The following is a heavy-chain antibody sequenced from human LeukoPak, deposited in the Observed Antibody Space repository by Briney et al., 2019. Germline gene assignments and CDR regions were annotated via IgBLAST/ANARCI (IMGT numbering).Heavy chain of an antibody. J-gene: IGHJ4*02. Sequence: GESLKISCAASGLTFSSYGMHWVRQAPGKGLEWVAVAWYDGSNKHFADSVKGRFTISRDNSKNTLYLQMNSLRVEDTAVYYCARGLGYDGFDYWGQGTLVTVSS. CDR3: ARGLGYDGFDY. CDR1: GLTFSSYG. D-gene: IGHD5-12*01. CDR2: AWYDGSNK. V-gene: IGHV3-33*01.